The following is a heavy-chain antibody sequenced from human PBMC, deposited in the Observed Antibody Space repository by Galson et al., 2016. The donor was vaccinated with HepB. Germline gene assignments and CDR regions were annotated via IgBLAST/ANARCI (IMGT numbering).Heavy chain of an antibody. CDR1: GFTFSSYG. CDR3: ASGIVATSDY. J-gene: IGHJ4*02. D-gene: IGHD5-12*01. Sequence: SLRLSCAASGFTFSSYGMHWVRQAPGKGLEWVAVIWYDGSNKYYADSVEGRFTISRDNSKNTLYLRMNSLRAEDTAVYYCASGIVATSDYWGQGTLVTVSS. V-gene: IGHV3-33*01. CDR2: IWYDGSNK.